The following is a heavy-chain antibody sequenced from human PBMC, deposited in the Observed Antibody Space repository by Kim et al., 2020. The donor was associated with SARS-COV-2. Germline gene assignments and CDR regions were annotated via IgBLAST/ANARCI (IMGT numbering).Heavy chain of an antibody. V-gene: IGHV3-48*02. CDR1: GFTFSSYS. CDR2: ISSSSSTI. J-gene: IGHJ5*02. D-gene: IGHD4-17*01. Sequence: GGSLRLSCAASGFTFSSYSMNWVRQAPGKGLEWVSYISSSSSTIYYADSVKGRFTISRDNAKNSLYLQMNSLRDEDTAVYYCARGGRDYGNNWFDPWGQGTLVTVSS. CDR3: ARGGRDYGNNWFDP.